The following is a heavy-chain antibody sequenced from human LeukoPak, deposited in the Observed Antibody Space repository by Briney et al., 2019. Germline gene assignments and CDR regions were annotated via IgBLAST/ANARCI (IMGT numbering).Heavy chain of an antibody. V-gene: IGHV3-74*01. CDR3: ARGGWDTIFRVVQYMDV. D-gene: IGHD3-3*01. Sequence: GGSLRLSCAASGFTFSGYWMHWVRQVPEKGLVLVSRIDNGGSGTTYADSVKGRFTVSRDNAKNTLYLQMNSLRAEDTAIYYCARGGWDTIFRVVQYMDVWGKGTTVTVSS. CDR1: GFTFSGYW. CDR2: IDNGGSGT. J-gene: IGHJ6*03.